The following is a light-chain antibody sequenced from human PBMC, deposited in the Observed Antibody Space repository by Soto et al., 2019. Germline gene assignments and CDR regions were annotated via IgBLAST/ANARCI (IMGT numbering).Light chain of an antibody. Sequence: EIVLTQSPATLSLSPGERATLSCRASQSVSSYLAWYQQKPGQAPRLLIYDASNRATGIPARFSGSGSGTNFTLTICSLEPEDFAVYYCQQRSNWPATFGGGTKVDIK. V-gene: IGKV3-11*01. CDR1: QSVSSY. J-gene: IGKJ4*01. CDR3: QQRSNWPAT. CDR2: DAS.